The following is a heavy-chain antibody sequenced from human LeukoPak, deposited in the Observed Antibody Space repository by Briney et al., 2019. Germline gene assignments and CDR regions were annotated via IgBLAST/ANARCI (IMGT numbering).Heavy chain of an antibody. Sequence: GGSPRLSCAASGFTFSNYEMYWVRQGPGKGLEWVSYISNSGSTIYYADSVKGRFTISRDNAKNSLYLQMNSLRVEDTAVYYCARGWSSSADYWGHGTLVTVSS. CDR2: ISNSGSTI. J-gene: IGHJ4*01. CDR1: GFTFSNYE. V-gene: IGHV3-48*03. CDR3: ARGWSSSADY. D-gene: IGHD6-6*01.